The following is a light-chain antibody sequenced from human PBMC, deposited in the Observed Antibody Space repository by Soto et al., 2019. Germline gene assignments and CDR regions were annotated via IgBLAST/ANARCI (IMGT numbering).Light chain of an antibody. J-gene: IGKJ4*01. CDR2: GAS. Sequence: EFVMTQSPATLSVSPGERVTLSCRASQSVSNNFAWYQQQPGQAPRLLIYGASTRATGIPARFSGSGSGTEFTLTISSLHSEDFAVYYCQQRSNWLTFGGGTKVDI. CDR1: QSVSNN. CDR3: QQRSNWLT. V-gene: IGKV3-15*01.